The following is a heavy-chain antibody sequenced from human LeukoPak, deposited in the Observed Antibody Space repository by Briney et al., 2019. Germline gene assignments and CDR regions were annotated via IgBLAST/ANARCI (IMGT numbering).Heavy chain of an antibody. CDR2: IYYSGST. V-gene: IGHV4-59*08. D-gene: IGHD7-27*01. Sequence: PSETLSLTCTVSGGSISSYYWSWIRQPPGKGLEWIGYIYYSGSTNYNPSLKSRVTISVDTSKNQFSLKLSSVTAAGTAVYYCASTKLGIFDYWGQGTLVTVSS. J-gene: IGHJ4*02. CDR3: ASTKLGIFDY. CDR1: GGSISSYY.